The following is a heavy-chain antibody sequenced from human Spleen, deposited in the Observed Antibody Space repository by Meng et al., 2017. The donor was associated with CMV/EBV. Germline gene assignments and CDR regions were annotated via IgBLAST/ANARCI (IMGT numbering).Heavy chain of an antibody. CDR2: ISSSGSTI. Sequence: GESLKISCAASAFTFSTSWMSWVRQAPGKGLEWVSYISSSGSTIYYADSVKGRFTISRDNAKNSLYLQMNSLRAEDTAVYYCARDRDYYGMDVWGQGTTVTVSS. J-gene: IGHJ6*02. V-gene: IGHV3-48*04. CDR3: ARDRDYYGMDV. CDR1: AFTFSTSW.